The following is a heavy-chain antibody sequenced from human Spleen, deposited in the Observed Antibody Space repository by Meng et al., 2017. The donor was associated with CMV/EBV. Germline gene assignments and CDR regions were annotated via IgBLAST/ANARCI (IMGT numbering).Heavy chain of an antibody. Sequence: GGSLRLSCAASGFTFYIYAMHWVRQAPGKGLEWVAAISSDGGNKYYADSVKGRFTISRDNSKNTLYVQMNSLRAEDTAVYYCARALTIFGGPSTEYFQDWGQGTLVTVSS. V-gene: IGHV3-30*04. CDR1: GFTFYIYA. CDR3: ARALTIFGGPSTEYFQD. D-gene: IGHD3-3*01. J-gene: IGHJ1*01. CDR2: ISSDGGNK.